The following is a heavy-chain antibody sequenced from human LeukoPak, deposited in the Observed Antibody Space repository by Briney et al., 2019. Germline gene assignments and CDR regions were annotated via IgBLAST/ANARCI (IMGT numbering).Heavy chain of an antibody. D-gene: IGHD2-8*01. CDR3: AKVYGPHLGLALDY. V-gene: IGHV4-59*02. Sequence: SETLSLTCTVSGGSVSNYYWSWIRQPPGKGPEWIGYIYYSGSTNYNPSLKSRVAISVDTSKNQFSLKLSSVTAADTAVYYCAKVYGPHLGLALDYWGQGTLVTVSS. CDR2: IYYSGST. CDR1: GGSVSNYY. J-gene: IGHJ4*02.